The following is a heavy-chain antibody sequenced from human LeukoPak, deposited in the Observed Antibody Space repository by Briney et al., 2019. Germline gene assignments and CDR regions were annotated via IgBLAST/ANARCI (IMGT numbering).Heavy chain of an antibody. D-gene: IGHD3-10*02. CDR2: ISYDGSHK. CDR3: AELGITMIGGV. V-gene: IGHV3-30*04. CDR1: GFTFSNYA. Sequence: GGSLRLSCAASGFTFSNYAIHWVRQAPGKGLEWVAVISYDGSHKYYEDSVKGRFTISRDNLKNTLYLQMNSLRAEDTAVYYCAELGITMIGGVWGKGTTVTISS. J-gene: IGHJ6*04.